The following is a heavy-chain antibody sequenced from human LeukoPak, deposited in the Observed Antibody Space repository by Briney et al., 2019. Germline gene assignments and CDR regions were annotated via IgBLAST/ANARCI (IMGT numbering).Heavy chain of an antibody. CDR2: ISDSGDDT. CDR3: AKIGVSGSWFFDL. D-gene: IGHD1-1*01. Sequence: GGSLRLSCTGSGFTFSNYVMSWVRQAPGKRLEWVSGISDSGDDTDYADSVKGRFTISRDNSKNTLFLQMNNMAAEDTAVYFCAKIGVSGSWFFDLWGRGTLLSVSS. J-gene: IGHJ2*01. V-gene: IGHV3-23*01. CDR1: GFTFSNYV.